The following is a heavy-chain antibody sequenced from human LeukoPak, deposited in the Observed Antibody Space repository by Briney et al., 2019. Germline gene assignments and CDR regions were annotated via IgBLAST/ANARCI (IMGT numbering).Heavy chain of an antibody. V-gene: IGHV4-30-4*02. D-gene: IGHD3-10*01. J-gene: IGHJ4*02. Sequence: TSETLSLTCTVSGGSISSGDYYWSWIRQPPGKGLEWIGYIYYSGSTYYNPSLKSRVTISVDTSKNQFSLKLSSVTAADTAVYYCARGGEWFELNYFDYWGQGTLVTVSS. CDR2: IYYSGST. CDR3: ARGGEWFELNYFDY. CDR1: GGSISSGDYY.